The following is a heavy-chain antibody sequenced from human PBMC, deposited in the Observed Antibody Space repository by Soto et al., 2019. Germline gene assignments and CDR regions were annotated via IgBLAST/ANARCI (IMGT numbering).Heavy chain of an antibody. CDR2: IYYSGRT. J-gene: IGHJ4*02. Sequence: PSETLSLTCSVSGGSISSFYWGWIRQPPGKGLESIGYIYYSGRTNYNPSLESRVTISVDLSKNQFFLKVTSATAADTAVYFCARGGYDTSWHYFDYWAQGTLVTVSS. CDR3: ARGGYDTSWHYFDY. V-gene: IGHV4-59*01. D-gene: IGHD2-2*01. CDR1: GGSISSFY.